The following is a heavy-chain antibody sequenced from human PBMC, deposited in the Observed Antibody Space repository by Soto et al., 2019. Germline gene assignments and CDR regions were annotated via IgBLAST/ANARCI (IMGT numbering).Heavy chain of an antibody. J-gene: IGHJ4*02. CDR1: GSSFTGDY. CDR2: VFGNGAGTP. Sequence: QVQLQESGPGLVRPSETLSLTCSVSGSSFTGDYWSWIRQPAGKGLEWIGRVFGNGAGTPIYNSSLKNRVTMSVDSSTKQFSLKLTTVTAADTAVYFCARDLPPYDRRRQSAGDFEDWGQGILVTVSS. D-gene: IGHD3-22*01. CDR3: ARDLPPYDRRRQSAGDFED. V-gene: IGHV4-4*07.